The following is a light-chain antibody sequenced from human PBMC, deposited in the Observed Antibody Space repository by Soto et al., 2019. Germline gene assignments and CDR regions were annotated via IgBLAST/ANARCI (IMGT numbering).Light chain of an antibody. J-gene: IGKJ4*01. CDR2: GAA. Sequence: EIVMTQSPAPLSVSPAERATLSCRPSQSVSSNLAWYQQKTGQAPRLLIYGAASRAAGIPDRFSGSGSGTDFTLTISRLEAEDFAVYYCQQYGSSPPVTFGGGTKVDI. CDR1: QSVSSN. CDR3: QQYGSSPPVT. V-gene: IGKV3-20*01.